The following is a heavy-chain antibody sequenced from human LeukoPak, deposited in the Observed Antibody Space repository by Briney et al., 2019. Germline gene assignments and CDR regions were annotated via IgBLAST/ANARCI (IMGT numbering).Heavy chain of an antibody. Sequence: PGRSLRLSCTTSGFTFSSYGMHWVRQAPGKGLEWVALIYYDGGNKYSTDSVKGRFSISRDNSKNTLYLQMNGLRAEDTAIYYCARHYCSFGDCYQDWGMDVWGQGTTVTVSS. V-gene: IGHV3-33*01. CDR1: GFTFSSYG. CDR2: IYYDGGNK. D-gene: IGHD2-21*02. J-gene: IGHJ6*02. CDR3: ARHYCSFGDCYQDWGMDV.